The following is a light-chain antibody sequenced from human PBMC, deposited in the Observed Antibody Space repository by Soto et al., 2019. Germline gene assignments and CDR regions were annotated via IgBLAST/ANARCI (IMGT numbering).Light chain of an antibody. CDR1: SSNIGAGYD. Sequence: QSVLTQPPSVSGAPGQRVTISCTGSSSNIGAGYDVHWYQQLPGTAPKLLIYGNSNRPSGVPDRFSGSKSGTPASLAITGLQAEDEADYYCQSYDSSLSGSKVFGGGTKLTVL. CDR2: GNS. CDR3: QSYDSSLSGSKV. J-gene: IGLJ2*01. V-gene: IGLV1-40*01.